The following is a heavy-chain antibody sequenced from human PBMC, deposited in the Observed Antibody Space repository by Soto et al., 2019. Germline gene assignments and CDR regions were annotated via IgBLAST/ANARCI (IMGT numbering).Heavy chain of an antibody. CDR3: ARDRFGYHLEWLPLRYYYYGMGV. D-gene: IGHD3-3*01. V-gene: IGHV3-30-3*01. CDR1: GFTFSSYA. CDR2: ISYDGSNK. J-gene: IGHJ6*02. Sequence: QVQLVESGGGVVQPGRSLRLSCAASGFTFSSYAMHWVRQAPGKGLEWVAVISYDGSNKYYADSVKGRFTISRDNSKNTLYLQMNSLRAEDTAVYYCARDRFGYHLEWLPLRYYYYGMGVWGQGTTVTVSS.